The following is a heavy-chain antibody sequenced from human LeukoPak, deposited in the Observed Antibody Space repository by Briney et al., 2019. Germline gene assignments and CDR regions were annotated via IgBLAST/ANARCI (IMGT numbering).Heavy chain of an antibody. Sequence: GGSLRLSCAASGFTFRNYWMSWVRQAPGTGLEWVANIKQDGSDRNYVASVRGRFTISRDNAESSLYLQMNSLRAEDTAVYYCAKASLVVPAAMYDYWGQGTLVTVFS. CDR2: IKQDGSDR. CDR1: GFTFRNYW. J-gene: IGHJ4*02. CDR3: AKASLVVPAAMYDY. V-gene: IGHV3-7*03. D-gene: IGHD2-2*01.